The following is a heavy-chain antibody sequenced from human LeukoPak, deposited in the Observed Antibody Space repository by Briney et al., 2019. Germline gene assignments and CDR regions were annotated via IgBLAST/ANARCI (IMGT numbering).Heavy chain of an antibody. V-gene: IGHV3-48*01. CDR1: GFTFSSYS. D-gene: IGHD3-3*01. Sequence: GGSLRLSCAASGFTFSSYSMNWVRQAPGKGLEWVSYISSSSSTIYYADSVKGRFTISRDNAKNSLYLQMNSLRAEDTAVYYCARGMTLFGVIHNWFDPWGQGTLVTVSS. J-gene: IGHJ5*02. CDR2: ISSSSSTI. CDR3: ARGMTLFGVIHNWFDP.